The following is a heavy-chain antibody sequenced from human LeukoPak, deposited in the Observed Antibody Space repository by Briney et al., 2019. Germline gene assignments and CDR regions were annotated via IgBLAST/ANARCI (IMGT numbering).Heavy chain of an antibody. CDR3: AKERRRSSSSGLVDY. Sequence: SLGLSCAASGFTFDDYAMHWVRQAPGKGLEWVSGISWNSGSIGYADSVKGRFTISRDNAKDSLYLQMNSLRAEDTALYYCAKERRRSSSSGLVDYWGQGTLVTVSS. D-gene: IGHD6-6*01. J-gene: IGHJ4*02. CDR1: GFTFDDYA. V-gene: IGHV3-9*01. CDR2: ISWNSGSI.